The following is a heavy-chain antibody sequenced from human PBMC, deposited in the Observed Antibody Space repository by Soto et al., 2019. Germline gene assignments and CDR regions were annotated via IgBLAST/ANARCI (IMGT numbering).Heavy chain of an antibody. Sequence: ASVKVSCKASGYTFTSYAMHWVRQAPGQRLEWMGWINAGNGNTKYSQKFQGRVTITRDTSASTAYMELSSLRSEDTAVYYCASSYGSGSYYYYYGMDGWGQGTTVTVS. CDR1: GYTFTSYA. CDR3: ASSYGSGSYYYYYGMDG. J-gene: IGHJ6*02. V-gene: IGHV1-3*01. CDR2: INAGNGNT. D-gene: IGHD3-10*01.